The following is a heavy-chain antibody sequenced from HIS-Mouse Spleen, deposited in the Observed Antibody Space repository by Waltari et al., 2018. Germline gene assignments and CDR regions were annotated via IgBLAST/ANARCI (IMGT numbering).Heavy chain of an antibody. Sequence: EVQLVESGGGLIQPGGSLRLSCAASGFTVSSNYMSWVRQAPGKGLDWVPVFYSGGSTYDADAVKGRFTISRYNSKNTLYLQMNSLRAEDMAVYYCARDTVIAARSYGMDVWGQGTTVTVSS. CDR2: FYSGGST. D-gene: IGHD6-6*01. CDR1: GFTVSSNY. V-gene: IGHV3-53*01. CDR3: ARDTVIAARSYGMDV. J-gene: IGHJ6*02.